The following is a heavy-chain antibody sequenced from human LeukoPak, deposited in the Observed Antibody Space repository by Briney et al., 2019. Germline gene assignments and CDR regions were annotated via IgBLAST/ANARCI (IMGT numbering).Heavy chain of an antibody. D-gene: IGHD6-13*01. Sequence: ASVKVSCKVSGYTLTELSMHWVRQAPGKGLEWMGGFDPEDGETIYAQKFQGRVTMTEDTSTDTAYMELSGLRSEDTAVYYCATVNFRSWYLFDYWGQGTLVTVSS. CDR2: FDPEDGET. CDR3: ATVNFRSWYLFDY. CDR1: GYTLTELS. J-gene: IGHJ4*02. V-gene: IGHV1-24*01.